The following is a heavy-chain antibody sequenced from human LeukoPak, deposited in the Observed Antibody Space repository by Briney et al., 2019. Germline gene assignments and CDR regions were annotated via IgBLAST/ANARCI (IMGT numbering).Heavy chain of an antibody. CDR3: ARGQGSRYLDNWFDP. Sequence: SVTVSFKASGGTFSIYAISWVRQAPGQGLEWMGGIIPIFGTANYAQKFQGRVTITADESTSTAYMELSSLRSEDTAVYYCARGQGSRYLDNWFDPWGQGTLVTVSS. CDR1: GGTFSIYA. J-gene: IGHJ5*02. CDR2: IIPIFGTA. V-gene: IGHV1-69*13. D-gene: IGHD2-21*01.